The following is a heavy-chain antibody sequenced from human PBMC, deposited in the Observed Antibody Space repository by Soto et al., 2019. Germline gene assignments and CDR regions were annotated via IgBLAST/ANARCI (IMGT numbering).Heavy chain of an antibody. CDR1: GGSISSYY. Sequence: QVQLQESGPGLVKPSETLSLTCTVSGGSISSYYWSWIRQTPGKGLEWIGYIYETGSTNYSPSLESRLTISVDTAKNQFSLKLTSVTAADTAVYYCAREYDSWGQGTLVTVSS. D-gene: IGHD3-16*01. CDR3: AREYDS. J-gene: IGHJ5*02. V-gene: IGHV4-59*12. CDR2: IYETGST.